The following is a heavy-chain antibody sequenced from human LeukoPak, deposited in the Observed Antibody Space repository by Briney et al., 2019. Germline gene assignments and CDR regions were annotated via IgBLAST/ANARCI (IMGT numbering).Heavy chain of an antibody. J-gene: IGHJ4*02. D-gene: IGHD5-18*01. CDR3: ARVSIQLWFYFDY. Sequence: ASVKVSCKASGYTFTGYYIHWVRQAPGQGLEWMGWISAYNGNTNYAQKLQGRVTMTTDTSTSTAYVELRSLRSDDTAVYYCARVSIQLWFYFDYWGQGTLVTVSS. CDR2: ISAYNGNT. V-gene: IGHV1-18*04. CDR1: GYTFTGYY.